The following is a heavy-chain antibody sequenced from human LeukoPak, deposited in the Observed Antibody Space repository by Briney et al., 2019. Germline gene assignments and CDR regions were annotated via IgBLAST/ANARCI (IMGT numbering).Heavy chain of an antibody. V-gene: IGHV4-4*07. CDR2: IYTSGST. J-gene: IGHJ5*02. D-gene: IGHD6-13*01. Sequence: PSETLSLTCTVSGGSISSYYWSWIRQPAGKGLEWIGLIYTSGSTNYNPSLKSRVTMSVDTSKNQFSLKLSSVTAADTAVYYCARVQAIAAAVTVFDPWGQGTLVTVSS. CDR1: GGSISSYY. CDR3: ARVQAIAAAVTVFDP.